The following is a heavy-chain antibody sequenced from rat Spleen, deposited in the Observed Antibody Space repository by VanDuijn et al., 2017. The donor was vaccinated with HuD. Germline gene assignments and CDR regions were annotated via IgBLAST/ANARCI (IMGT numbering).Heavy chain of an antibody. CDR3: ARHTTGIPFDY. CDR2: ISSDGGRN. J-gene: IGHJ2*01. CDR1: GFTFSNYG. V-gene: IGHV5-29*01. Sequence: EVQLVESGGGLVQPGRSMKLSCAVSGFTFSNYGMAWVRQAPTKGLEWVAAISSDGGRNFYRDSVKGQFTISRDNAKSTLYLQMDSLRSEDTATYYCARHTTGIPFDYWGQGVMVTVSS. D-gene: IGHD1-9*01.